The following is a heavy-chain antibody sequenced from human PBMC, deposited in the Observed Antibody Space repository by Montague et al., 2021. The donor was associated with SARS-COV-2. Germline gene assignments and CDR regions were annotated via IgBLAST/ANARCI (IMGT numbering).Heavy chain of an antibody. J-gene: IGHJ6*02. CDR3: TSGREGNYNVMDV. V-gene: IGHV6-1*01. CDR1: GDSVSSNSPT. CDR2: TYYESKWYN. D-gene: IGHD1-1*01. Sequence: CAISGDSVSSNSPTWNWVRQSPSRGVEWLGRTYYESKWYNDYAVSVRGRVTINPDTSKNQFSLQLNSVPPEDTAIYYCTSGREGNYNVMDVWGQGTTVTVSS.